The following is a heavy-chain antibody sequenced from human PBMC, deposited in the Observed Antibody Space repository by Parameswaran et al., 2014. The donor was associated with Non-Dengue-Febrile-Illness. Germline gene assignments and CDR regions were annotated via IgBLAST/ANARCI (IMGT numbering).Heavy chain of an antibody. CDR3: AKDRITMIVVVITLDY. CDR2: ISSSSSTI. D-gene: IGHD3-22*01. CDR1: GFTFSSYS. V-gene: IGHV3-48*01. J-gene: IGHJ4*02. Sequence: GGSLRLSCAASGFTFSSYSMNWVRQAPGKGLEWVSYISSSSSTIYYADSVKGRFTISRDNSKNTLYLQMNSLRAEDTAVYYCAKDRITMIVVVITLDYWGQGTLVTVSS.